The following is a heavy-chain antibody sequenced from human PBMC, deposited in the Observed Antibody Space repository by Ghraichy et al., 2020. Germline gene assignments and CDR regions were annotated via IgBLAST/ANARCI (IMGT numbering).Heavy chain of an antibody. CDR1: GFTFSNFA. V-gene: IGHV3-30*04. CDR3: ARDWDCGSTSCQRRLYYYMDV. Sequence: GGSLRLSCAASGFTFSNFAMHWVRQAPGKGLDWVAIISYDGYTKYYADSVKGRFTISRDNSKNTLYLQMNSLGPEDTAVYYCARDWDCGSTSCQRRLYYYMDVWGLGTTVTVSS. CDR2: ISYDGYTK. J-gene: IGHJ6*03. D-gene: IGHD2-2*01.